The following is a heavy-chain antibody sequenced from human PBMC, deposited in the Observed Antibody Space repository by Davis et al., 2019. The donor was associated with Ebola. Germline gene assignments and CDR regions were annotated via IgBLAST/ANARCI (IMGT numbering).Heavy chain of an antibody. D-gene: IGHD2-15*01. V-gene: IGHV1-46*01. CDR1: GYTFTSYY. CDR3: ARGYCSGGSCYSGGGYYFDY. Sequence: ASVKVSCKASGYTFTSYYMHWVRQAPGQGLEWMGIINPSGGSTSYAQKFQGRVTMTRDTSTSTVYMELSSLRSEDTAVYYCARGYCSGGSCYSGGGYYFDYWGQGTLVTVSS. J-gene: IGHJ4*02. CDR2: INPSGGST.